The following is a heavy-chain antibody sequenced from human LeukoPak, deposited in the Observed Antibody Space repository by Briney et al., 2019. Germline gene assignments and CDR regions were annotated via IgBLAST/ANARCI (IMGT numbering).Heavy chain of an antibody. J-gene: IGHJ4*02. V-gene: IGHV7-4-1*02. CDR3: ARGLSRSGYTPFDY. CDR2: INTNTGNP. Sequence: ASVKVSCKASGYTFTSYAMNWVRQAPGQGLEWMGWINTNTGNPTYAQGFTGRFVFSLDTSVSTAYLQISSLKAEDTAVYYCARGLSRSGYTPFDYWGQGTLVTVSS. D-gene: IGHD3-22*01. CDR1: GYTFTSYA.